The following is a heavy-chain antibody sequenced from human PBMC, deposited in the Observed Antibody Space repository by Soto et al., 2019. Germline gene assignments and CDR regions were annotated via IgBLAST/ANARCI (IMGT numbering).Heavy chain of an antibody. V-gene: IGHV3-30-3*01. CDR3: ARAGCDGGSCYTLVGLRYGMDV. Sequence: QVQLVESGGGVAQPGRSLRLSCAASGFTFSSYVMYWVRQAPGKGLEWVAVISYDGNNKYYADSVKGRFTISRDNSKNTLYRQMNSLRAEDTAVYYCARAGCDGGSCYTLVGLRYGMDVWGQGTTVTVSS. CDR2: ISYDGNNK. D-gene: IGHD2-15*01. CDR1: GFTFSSYV. J-gene: IGHJ6*02.